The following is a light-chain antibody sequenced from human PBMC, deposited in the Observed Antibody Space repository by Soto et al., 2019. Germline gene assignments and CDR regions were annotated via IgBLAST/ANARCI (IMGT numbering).Light chain of an antibody. CDR2: GAS. V-gene: IGKV3-15*01. Sequence: EIVLTQSPGTLSLSPGERATLSCRASQSVSNNYLAWYQQKPGQAPRLLIYGASIRATGIPARYSGSGSGTEFTLTISTLQSEDFAIYYCQHYNNWPPWTFGQVTKGDIK. J-gene: IGKJ1*01. CDR1: QSVSNN. CDR3: QHYNNWPPWT.